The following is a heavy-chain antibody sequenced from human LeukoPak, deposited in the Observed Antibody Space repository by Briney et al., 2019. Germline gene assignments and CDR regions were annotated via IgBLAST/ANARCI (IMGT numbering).Heavy chain of an antibody. CDR1: GGSISSGSYY. J-gene: IGHJ4*02. CDR2: IYTSGST. V-gene: IGHV4-61*02. CDR3: AGAWRIAARQDFDY. D-gene: IGHD6-6*01. Sequence: SETLSLTCTVSGGSISSGSYYWSWIRQPAGKGLEWIGRIYTSGSTNYNPSLKSRVTISVDTSKNQFSLKLSSVTAADTAVYYCAGAWRIAARQDFDYWGQGTLVTVSS.